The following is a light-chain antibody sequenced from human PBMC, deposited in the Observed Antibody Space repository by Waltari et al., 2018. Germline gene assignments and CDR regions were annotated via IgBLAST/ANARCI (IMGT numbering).Light chain of an antibody. CDR3: SSYMDSSTLEL. Sequence: QSALTQPASVSGSPGQSITISCTGTSSDLGGYNYVSWYQQVPGKAPKLMIYDVSNRPSGVSSRFYGSKSGNTASLTISGLQAEDEADYFCSSYMDSSTLELFGGGTSLTVL. CDR1: SSDLGGYNY. CDR2: DVS. J-gene: IGLJ2*01. V-gene: IGLV2-14*03.